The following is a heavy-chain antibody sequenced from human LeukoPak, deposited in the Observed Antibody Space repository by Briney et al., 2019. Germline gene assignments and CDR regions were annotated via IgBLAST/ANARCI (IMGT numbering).Heavy chain of an antibody. CDR1: GGSISSGDYY. CDR3: ARARPSITMIVVDQFDY. J-gene: IGHJ4*02. CDR2: IYYSGST. V-gene: IGHV4-30-4*01. Sequence: SQTLSLTCSVSGGSISSGDYYWSWIRQPPGKGLEWIGYIYYSGSTYYNPSLKSRVTISIDTSNNQFSLKLSSVTAADTAVYYCARARPSITMIVVDQFDYWGQGTLVTVSS. D-gene: IGHD3-22*01.